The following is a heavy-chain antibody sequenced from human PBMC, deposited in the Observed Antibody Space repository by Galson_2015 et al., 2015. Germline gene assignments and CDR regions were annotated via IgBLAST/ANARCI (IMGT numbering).Heavy chain of an antibody. CDR3: AKDRIPGSGSYYSPYYYYGMDV. Sequence: SLRLSCAASGFTFSSYAMSWVRQAPGKGLEWVSAISGSGGSTYYADSVKGRFPISRDNSKNTLYLQMNSLRAEDTAVYYCAKDRIPGSGSYYSPYYYYGMDVWGQGTLVTVSS. CDR1: GFTFSSYA. D-gene: IGHD3-10*01. J-gene: IGHJ6*02. CDR2: ISGSGGST. V-gene: IGHV3-23*01.